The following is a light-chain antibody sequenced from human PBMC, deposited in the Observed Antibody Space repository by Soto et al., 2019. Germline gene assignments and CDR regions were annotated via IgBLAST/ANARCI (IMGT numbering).Light chain of an antibody. Sequence: VLTQYPGTLSLSPGERATLSCRASQSVSSNYLAWYQQKPGQAPRLLIYGASSRATGIPDRFSGSGSGTDFTLTISRLEPEDFAVYYCHQDGSSPKTFGQGTKVAIK. V-gene: IGKV3-20*01. CDR2: GAS. J-gene: IGKJ1*01. CDR3: HQDGSSPKT. CDR1: QSVSSNY.